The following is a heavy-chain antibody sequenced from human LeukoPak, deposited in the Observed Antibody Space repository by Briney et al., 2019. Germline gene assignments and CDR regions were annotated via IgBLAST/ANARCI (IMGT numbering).Heavy chain of an antibody. V-gene: IGHV4-59*08. CDR1: GASISRYY. J-gene: IGHJ4*02. Sequence: PSETLSLTCTVSGASISRYYWSWIRQPPGKALEWIGHISYRGSTNYNPSLKSRVTISVDTSKNQFSLKLSSVTAADTAVYYCARGYWFYFDYWGQGSLVTVSS. CDR2: ISYRGST. D-gene: IGHD2-8*02. CDR3: ARGYWFYFDY.